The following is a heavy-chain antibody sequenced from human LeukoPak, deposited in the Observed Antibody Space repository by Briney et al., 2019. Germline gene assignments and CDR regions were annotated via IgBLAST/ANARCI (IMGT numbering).Heavy chain of an antibody. D-gene: IGHD6-13*01. CDR1: GGSISNYW. J-gene: IGHJ4*02. CDR2: IYYSGST. Sequence: PSETLSLTCTVSGGSISNYWWSWIRQPPGKGLEWIGYIYYSGSTNYNPSLKSRVTISVDTSKKQFSLEVSSVTAADTAVYYCARGYSSSWNYLDYWGQGTLVTVSS. CDR3: ARGYSSSWNYLDY. V-gene: IGHV4-59*01.